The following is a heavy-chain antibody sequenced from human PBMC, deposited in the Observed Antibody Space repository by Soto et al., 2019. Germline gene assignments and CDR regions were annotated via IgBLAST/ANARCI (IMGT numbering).Heavy chain of an antibody. D-gene: IGHD6-19*01. CDR1: GGSVSSGSYY. V-gene: IGHV4-61*01. CDR3: ARGRQQWLASYYYYGMDV. J-gene: IGHJ6*02. Sequence: SQTLSLTCTFSGGSVSSGSYYWSWIRQPPGKGLEWIGYIYYSGSTNYNPSLKSRVTISVDTSKNQFSLKLSSVTAADTAVYYCARGRQQWLASYYYYGMDVWGQGTTVTVSS. CDR2: IYYSGST.